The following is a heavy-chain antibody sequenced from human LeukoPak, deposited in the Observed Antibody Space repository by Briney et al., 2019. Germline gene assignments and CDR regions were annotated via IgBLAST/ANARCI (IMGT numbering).Heavy chain of an antibody. CDR3: TRVEEARADFDY. CDR2: IRSKAYGGTT. V-gene: IGHV3-49*03. Sequence: PGGSLRLSCTASGFTFGDYAMSWFRQAPGKGLEWVGFIRSKAYGGTTEYAASVKGRFTISRDDSKSIAYLQMNSLKPEDTAVYYCTRVEEARADFDYWGQGTLVTVSS. CDR1: GFTFGDYA. J-gene: IGHJ4*02.